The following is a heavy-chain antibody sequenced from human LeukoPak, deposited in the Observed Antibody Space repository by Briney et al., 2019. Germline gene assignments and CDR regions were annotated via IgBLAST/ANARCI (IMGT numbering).Heavy chain of an antibody. CDR1: GYTFTGYY. D-gene: IGHD3-16*01. CDR2: INPNSGGT. Sequence: ASVKVSCKASGYTFTGYYMHWVRQAPGQGLEWMGWINPNSGGTNYAKKFQGRVTMTRDTSTSTAYMELSRLRSDDTAVYDCASSSGGGAFDIWGQGTMVTVSS. J-gene: IGHJ3*02. CDR3: ASSSGGGAFDI. V-gene: IGHV1-2*02.